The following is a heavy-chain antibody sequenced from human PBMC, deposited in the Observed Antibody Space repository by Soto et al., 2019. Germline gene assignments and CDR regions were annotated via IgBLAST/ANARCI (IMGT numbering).Heavy chain of an antibody. CDR3: AREVTALGYYYYYGMDV. J-gene: IGHJ6*02. Sequence: QVQLVQSGAEVKKPGSSVKVSCKASGGTFSSYAISWVRQAPGQGLEWMGGIIPIFGTANYAQKFQGRVTITADESTSTAYMELSSLRSEDTAVHYCAREVTALGYYYYYGMDVWGQGTTVTVSS. CDR1: GGTFSSYA. D-gene: IGHD2-21*02. V-gene: IGHV1-69*01. CDR2: IIPIFGTA.